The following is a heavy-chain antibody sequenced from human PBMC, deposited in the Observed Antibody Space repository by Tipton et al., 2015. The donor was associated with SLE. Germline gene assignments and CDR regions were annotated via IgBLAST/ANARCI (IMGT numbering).Heavy chain of an antibody. J-gene: IGHJ6*03. CDR1: GFTFDDYA. CDR3: ARDRAAQYYSYYYMDV. Sequence: SLRLSCAASGFTFDDYAMHWVRQAPGKGLEWVSGISWNSGSIGYADSVKGRFTISRDNAKNTLYLQMNSLRVEDTAVYYCARDRAAQYYSYYYMDVWGKGTTVTISS. D-gene: IGHD6-25*01. CDR2: ISWNSGSI. V-gene: IGHV3-9*01.